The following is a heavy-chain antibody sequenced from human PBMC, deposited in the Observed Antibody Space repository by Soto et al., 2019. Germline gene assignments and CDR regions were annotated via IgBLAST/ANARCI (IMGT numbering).Heavy chain of an antibody. D-gene: IGHD4-17*01. CDR2: IYYSGST. J-gene: IGHJ4*02. CDR3: ATPSTVTPPYYFDY. V-gene: IGHV4-39*01. CDR1: GGSISSGDYY. Sequence: SETLSLTCTVSGGSISSGDYYWSWIRQPPGKGLEWIGSIYYSGSTYYNPSLKSRVTISVDTSKNQFSLKLSSVTAADTAVYYCATPSTVTPPYYFDYWGQGTLVTVSS.